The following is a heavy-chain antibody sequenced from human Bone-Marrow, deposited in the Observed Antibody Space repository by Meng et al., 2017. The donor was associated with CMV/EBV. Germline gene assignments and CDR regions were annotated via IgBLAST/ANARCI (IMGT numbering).Heavy chain of an antibody. CDR1: GGSISSYY. CDR3: ARDNSSSSSRRGYYFDY. J-gene: IGHJ4*02. CDR2: IYYSGST. V-gene: IGHV4-59*01. Sequence: SETLSLTCTVAGGSISSYYWSWIRQPPGKGLEWIGYIYYSGSTNYNPSLKSRVTISVDTSKTQFSLKLSSVTAADTAGYSCARDNSSSSSRRGYYFDYWGQGTLVTVSS. D-gene: IGHD6-13*01.